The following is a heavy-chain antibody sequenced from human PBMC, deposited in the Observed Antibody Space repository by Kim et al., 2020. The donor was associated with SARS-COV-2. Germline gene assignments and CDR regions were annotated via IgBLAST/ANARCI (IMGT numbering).Heavy chain of an antibody. CDR1: GGSISTNNFY. D-gene: IGHD1-26*01. CDR3: ARHRSASSLFDY. V-gene: IGHV4-39*01. J-gene: IGHJ4*02. CDR2: VYYTESN. Sequence: SETLSLTCTVSGGSISTNNFYWGWIRQPPGKGLEYIGSVYYTESNYYNPSLKHRVTISVDTSKNQFSLKLNSVTAADTSVYYCARHRSASSLFDYWDQGILVTVSS.